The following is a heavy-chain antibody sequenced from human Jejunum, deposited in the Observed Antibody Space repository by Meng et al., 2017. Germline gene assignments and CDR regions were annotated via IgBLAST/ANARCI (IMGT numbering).Heavy chain of an antibody. Sequence: GESLKISCAASGFTFSNFWMSWVRQAPGKGLEWVANTKQDGNEKNYVDSVKGRFTISRYNAKNSLYLQMNSMRAEDTAVYLCARVRAVTGTLYFDSWGQGTLVTVSS. CDR3: ARVRAVTGTLYFDS. J-gene: IGHJ4*02. CDR2: TKQDGNEK. CDR1: GFTFSNFW. D-gene: IGHD6-19*01. V-gene: IGHV3-7*01.